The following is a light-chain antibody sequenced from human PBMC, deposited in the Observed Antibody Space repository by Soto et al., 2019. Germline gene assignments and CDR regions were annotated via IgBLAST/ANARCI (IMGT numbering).Light chain of an antibody. CDR1: SSDVGGYNY. CDR3: SSYAGTYTVV. CDR2: DVS. J-gene: IGLJ2*01. Sequence: QSALTQPRSVSESPGQSVTISCSGTSSDVGGYNYVSWYQQHPGKAPKLMIYDVSKRPSGVPDRFSGSKSGNTASLTISGLQVEDEADYYCSSYAGTYTVVFGGGTKVTVL. V-gene: IGLV2-11*01.